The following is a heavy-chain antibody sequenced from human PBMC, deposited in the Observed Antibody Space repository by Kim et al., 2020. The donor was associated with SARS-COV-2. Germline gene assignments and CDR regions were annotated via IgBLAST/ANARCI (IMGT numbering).Heavy chain of an antibody. CDR3: ARHLAGDYVWASFRYWVYGMDV. CDR2: LYCSGST. CDR1: GGSFSSSSYY. D-gene: IGHD3-16*02. Sequence: SETLSLTCTVYGGSFSSSSYYWSWIRQPTGKGLEWIGSLYCSGSTYYNPPIKSRVTISVDTSKNQLSLKRSSVTAADTSVYYCARHLAGDYVWASFRYWVYGMDVWGQATTVTVSS. J-gene: IGHJ6*02. V-gene: IGHV4-39*01.